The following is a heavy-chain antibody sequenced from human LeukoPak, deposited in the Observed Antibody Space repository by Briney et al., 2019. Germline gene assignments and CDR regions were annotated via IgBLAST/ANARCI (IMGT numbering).Heavy chain of an antibody. J-gene: IGHJ4*02. CDR1: GGSFSGYY. CDR3: ARSRGYSYGQRTRFDY. Sequence: SETLSLTCAVYGGSFSGYYWSWIRQPPGKGLEWIGEINHSGSTNYNPSLKSRVTISVDTSKNQFPLKLSSVTAADTAVYYCARSRGYSYGQRTRFDYWGQGTLVTVSS. CDR2: INHSGST. V-gene: IGHV4-34*01. D-gene: IGHD5-18*01.